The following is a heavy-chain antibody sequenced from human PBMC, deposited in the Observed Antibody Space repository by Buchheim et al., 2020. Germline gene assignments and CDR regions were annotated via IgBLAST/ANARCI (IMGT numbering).Heavy chain of an antibody. D-gene: IGHD6-13*01. Sequence: QVQLQQWGAGLLKPSETLSLTCAVYGGSFSGYYWSWIRQPPGKGLEWIGEINHSGSTNYNPSLKSRVTISVDTSKNQFSLKLSSVTAADTAVYYCARGYSSSWYELYWFDPWGQGTL. J-gene: IGHJ5*02. V-gene: IGHV4-34*01. CDR1: GGSFSGYY. CDR2: INHSGST. CDR3: ARGYSSSWYELYWFDP.